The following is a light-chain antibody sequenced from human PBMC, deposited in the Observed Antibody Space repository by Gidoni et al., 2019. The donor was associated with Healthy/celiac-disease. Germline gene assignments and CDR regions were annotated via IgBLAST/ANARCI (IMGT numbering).Light chain of an antibody. CDR1: SLRSYY. CDR2: GKN. J-gene: IGLJ2*01. V-gene: IGLV3-19*01. Sequence: SSELTQDPAVSVALGQTVRSTCQGDSLRSYYASWYQQKQGQAPVLVIYGKNNRPSGIPDRFSGSSSGNTASLTITGAQAEDEADYYCNSRDSSGNHLVFGGGTKLTVL. CDR3: NSRDSSGNHLV.